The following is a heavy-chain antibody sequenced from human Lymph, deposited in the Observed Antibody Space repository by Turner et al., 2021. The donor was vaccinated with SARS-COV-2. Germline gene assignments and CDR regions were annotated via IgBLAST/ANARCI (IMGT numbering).Heavy chain of an antibody. V-gene: IGHV4-39*01. CDR3: GVGPTLWYFQH. Sequence: QLQLQESGPGLVKPSATLSLTCTVSGGSISGSSYYWGWIRQHPGKGLEWIGNIYYSGNTLYNPSLKSRVTISVDTSKNLCSLKLSSVTAADTAVYFCGVGPTLWYFQHWGQGTLVTVSS. D-gene: IGHD1-26*01. CDR2: IYYSGNT. J-gene: IGHJ1*01. CDR1: GGSISGSSYY.